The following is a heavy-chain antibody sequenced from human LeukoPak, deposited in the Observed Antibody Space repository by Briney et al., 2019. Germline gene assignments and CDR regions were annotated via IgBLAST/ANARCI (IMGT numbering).Heavy chain of an antibody. D-gene: IGHD5/OR15-5a*01. CDR3: AKHLSIVSTIFDP. CDR2: IYHTGST. J-gene: IGHJ5*02. Sequence: SETLSLTCTISGGSVSDYYWSWIRQSPGKGLEWIGYIYHTGSTSYSPSLKSRVTISADTSQNQFSLKLSSVTAADTAVYYCAKHLSIVSTIFDPWGQGTLVTVSS. CDR1: GGSVSDYY. V-gene: IGHV4-59*02.